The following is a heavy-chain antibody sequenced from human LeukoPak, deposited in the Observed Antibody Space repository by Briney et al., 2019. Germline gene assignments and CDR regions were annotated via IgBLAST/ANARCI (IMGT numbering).Heavy chain of an antibody. Sequence: GSLRLSCAASGFTFSSYGMHWVRQAPGKGLEWVAVISYDGSNKYYADSVKGRFTNSRDNSKNTLYLQMNSLRAEDTAVYYCAKGMTTVALDAFDIWGQGTMVTVSS. CDR1: GFTFSSYG. CDR2: ISYDGSNK. V-gene: IGHV3-30*18. J-gene: IGHJ3*02. D-gene: IGHD4-23*01. CDR3: AKGMTTVALDAFDI.